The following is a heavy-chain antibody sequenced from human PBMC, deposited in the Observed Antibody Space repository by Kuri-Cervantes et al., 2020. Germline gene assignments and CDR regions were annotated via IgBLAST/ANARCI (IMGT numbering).Heavy chain of an antibody. CDR1: GLTFSSYA. CDR3: ARRGPRRSWYLNDAFDI. V-gene: IGHV3-30*07. J-gene: IGHJ3*02. Sequence: GGSLRLSCAASGLTFSSYAMHWVRQAPGKGLEWVAVISYDGSNKYYADSVKGRFTISRDNSKDTLYLQMNSLRAEDTAVYYCARRGPRRSWYLNDAFDIWGQGTMVTVSS. D-gene: IGHD6-13*01. CDR2: ISYDGSNK.